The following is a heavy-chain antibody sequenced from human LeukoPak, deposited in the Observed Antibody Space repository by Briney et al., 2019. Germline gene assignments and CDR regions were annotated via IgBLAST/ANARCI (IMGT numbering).Heavy chain of an antibody. Sequence: SETLSLTCTVSGGSISSGGYYWSWIRQHPGKGLEWIGYIYYSGSTYYNPSLKSRVTISVDTSKNQFSLKLSSVTAADTAVYYCARSSGWDFDYWGQGTLVTVSS. CDR3: ARSSGWDFDY. CDR1: GGSISSGGYY. D-gene: IGHD6-19*01. V-gene: IGHV4-31*03. J-gene: IGHJ4*02. CDR2: IYYSGST.